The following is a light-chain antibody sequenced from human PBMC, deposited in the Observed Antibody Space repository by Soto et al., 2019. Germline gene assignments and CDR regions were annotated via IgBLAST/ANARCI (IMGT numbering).Light chain of an antibody. Sequence: EIVLTQSPATLSLSPGERATLSCRASQSVSSSLAWYQQKPGQAPRLLIYDASNRATAIPARFSGSGSGTDFTLTISSLESEDFAVYYCQQRSNWPLTFGGGTKVEIK. CDR2: DAS. CDR1: QSVSSS. V-gene: IGKV3-11*01. J-gene: IGKJ4*01. CDR3: QQRSNWPLT.